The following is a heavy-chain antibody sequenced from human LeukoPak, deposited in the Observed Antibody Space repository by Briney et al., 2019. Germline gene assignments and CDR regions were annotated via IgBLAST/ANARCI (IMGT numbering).Heavy chain of an antibody. CDR1: GGTFSSYA. V-gene: IGHV1-69*01. J-gene: IGHJ4*02. D-gene: IGHD5-18*01. CDR3: ARESGTAMGY. Sequence: GSSVKVSCNASGGTFSSYAISWVRQAPGQGLEWMGGVIPIFGTANYAQKFQGRVTITADESTSTAYMELSSLRSEDTAVYYCARESGTAMGYWGQGTLVTVSS. CDR2: VIPIFGTA.